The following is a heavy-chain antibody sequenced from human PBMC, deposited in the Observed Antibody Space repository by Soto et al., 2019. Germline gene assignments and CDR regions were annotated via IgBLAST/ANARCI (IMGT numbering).Heavy chain of an antibody. CDR2: IYYSGST. Sequence: SETLSLTCTVSGGSISSSSYYWCWIRHPPGKGLEWIGSIYYSGSTYYNPSLKSRVTISVDTSKNQFSLKLSSVTAADTAVYYCARHAPYSSGWYPFDYWGQGTLVTVSS. CDR1: GGSISSSSYY. CDR3: ARHAPYSSGWYPFDY. V-gene: IGHV4-39*01. J-gene: IGHJ4*02. D-gene: IGHD6-19*01.